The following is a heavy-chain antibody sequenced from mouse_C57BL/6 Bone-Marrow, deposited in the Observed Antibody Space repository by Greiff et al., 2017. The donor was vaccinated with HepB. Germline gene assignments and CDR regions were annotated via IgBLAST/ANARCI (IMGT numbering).Heavy chain of an antibody. CDR1: GFTFSDFY. CDR2: SRNKANDYTT. CDR3: ARDAEGDYVNYAMDY. V-gene: IGHV7-1*01. D-gene: IGHD2-13*01. J-gene: IGHJ4*01. Sequence: EVKLVESGGGLVQSGRSLRLSCATSGFTFSDFYMEWVRQAPGKGLEWIAASRNKANDYTTEYSASVKGRFIVSRDTSQSILYLQMNALRAEDTAIYYCARDAEGDYVNYAMDYWGQGTSVTVSS.